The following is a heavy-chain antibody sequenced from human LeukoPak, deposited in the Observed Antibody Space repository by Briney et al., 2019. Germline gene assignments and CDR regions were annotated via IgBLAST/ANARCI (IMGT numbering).Heavy chain of an antibody. D-gene: IGHD3-16*01. J-gene: IGHJ4*02. CDR3: ARDPPSRGTRYFDY. CDR2: INHSGST. CDR1: GGSFSGYY. V-gene: IGHV4-34*01. Sequence: PSETLSLTCAVYGGSFSGYYWSWIRQPPGKGLEWIGEINHSGSTNYNPSLKSRVTISVDTSKNQFSLKLSSVTAADTAVYYCARDPPSRGTRYFDYWGQGTLVTVSS.